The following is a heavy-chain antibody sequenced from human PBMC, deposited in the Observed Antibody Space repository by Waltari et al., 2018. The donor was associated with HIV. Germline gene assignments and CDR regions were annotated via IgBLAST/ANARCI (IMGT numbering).Heavy chain of an antibody. CDR1: GFNFGTYA. V-gene: IGHV3-30*01. Sequence: QVHLQESGGGVVQPGRSLRLSCVASGFNFGTYALFWVRQNTGKGVEWLAVISYDGSNIWYAASVRGRFTISRDNSKNTLYLQMNSLITDDTAVYYCARDFQGYFDHWGLGTLVTVSS. CDR2: ISYDGSNI. CDR3: ARDFQGYFDH. J-gene: IGHJ4*02.